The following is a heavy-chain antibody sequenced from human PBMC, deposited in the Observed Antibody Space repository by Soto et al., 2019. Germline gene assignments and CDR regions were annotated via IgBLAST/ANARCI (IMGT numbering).Heavy chain of an antibody. J-gene: IGHJ4*02. D-gene: IGHD3-22*01. CDR2: LYYGRSA. V-gene: IGHV4-59*01. CDR1: GDSISSYY. CDR3: ALRSMAVVPEY. Sequence: QVQLQESGPGLVKPSETLSLTCAVSGDSISSYYCMWIRQPPGKGLESIGYLYYGRSANYNPSLKSRVTLSVDTATNQCSLTLSAMTAADTAVYYCALRSMAVVPEYWGQGTLFTVSS.